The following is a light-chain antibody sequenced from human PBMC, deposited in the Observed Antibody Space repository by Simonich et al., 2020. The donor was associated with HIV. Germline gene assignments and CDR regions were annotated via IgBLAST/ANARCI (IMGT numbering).Light chain of an antibody. CDR1: HSIITY. Sequence: DIQMTQSPYSLSASVGDRVTITCRASHSIITYLNWYQKKPGKAPNLLIYAASSLQRGVPSRFSGSASGTDFTFTISSLQPEDIATYYCQQYHNLPLTFAGGTKVEIK. CDR2: AAS. V-gene: IGKV1-33*01. CDR3: QQYHNLPLT. J-gene: IGKJ4*01.